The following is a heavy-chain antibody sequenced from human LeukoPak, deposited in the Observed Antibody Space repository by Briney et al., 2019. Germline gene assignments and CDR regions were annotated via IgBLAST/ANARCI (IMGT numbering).Heavy chain of an antibody. CDR2: IKPDGSEK. D-gene: IGHD5-24*01. Sequence: PGGSLRLSCAASGFIFSNYWLTWVRQAQGKWLEWVANIKPDGSEKNYVDSVKGRFTISRDNAKNSLYLQMSSLRAEDTAVYYCAGPPQDGPFDYWGQGTLVTVSS. J-gene: IGHJ4*02. V-gene: IGHV3-7*01. CDR3: AGPPQDGPFDY. CDR1: GFIFSNYW.